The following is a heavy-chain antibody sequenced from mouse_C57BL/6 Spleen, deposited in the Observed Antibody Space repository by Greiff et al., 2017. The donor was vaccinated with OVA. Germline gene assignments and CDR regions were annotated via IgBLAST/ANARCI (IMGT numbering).Heavy chain of an antibody. Sequence: EVQLQQSVAELVRPGASVKLSCTASGFNIKNTYMHWVKQRPEQGLEWIGRIDPANGNTKYAPKFQGKATITADTSSNTAYLQLSSLTSEDTAIYYCARSRRDDYDWDYYAMDYWGQGTSVTVSS. V-gene: IGHV14-3*01. CDR1: GFNIKNTY. J-gene: IGHJ4*01. D-gene: IGHD2-4*01. CDR2: IDPANGNT. CDR3: ARSRRDDYDWDYYAMDY.